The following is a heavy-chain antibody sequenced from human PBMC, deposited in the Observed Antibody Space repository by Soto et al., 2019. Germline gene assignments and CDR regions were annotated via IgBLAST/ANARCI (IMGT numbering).Heavy chain of an antibody. CDR1: GGTFSDYA. V-gene: IGHV1-69*06. D-gene: IGHD3-16*01. CDR2: IVHRFGSP. J-gene: IGHJ6*02. CDR3: ARDRIQLRLGHYSFNGMEV. Sequence: QVQLVQSGAEMRKPGSSLRVSCKASGGTFSDYAFSWVRQAPGQGLEWMGGIVHRFGSPNYAQKFGGRVTISADTSSSTVYMELSSLRFDDTAVYFCARDRIQLRLGHYSFNGMEVWGQGTNIIVSS.